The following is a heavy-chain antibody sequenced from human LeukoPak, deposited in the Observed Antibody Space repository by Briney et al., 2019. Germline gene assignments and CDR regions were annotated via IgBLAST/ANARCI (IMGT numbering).Heavy chain of an antibody. D-gene: IGHD3-10*01. Sequence: GGSLRLSCAASGLTFSTFAMSWVRQAPGKGLEWVSGIETSRGGTFYADSVKGRFTISRDNSKNTLYLQMSSLRAEDTAIYYCAKDYPMASGSPATPSFFDYWGQGILVTVSS. CDR3: AKDYPMASGSPATPSFFDY. V-gene: IGHV3-23*01. CDR2: IETSRGGT. CDR1: GLTFSTFA. J-gene: IGHJ4*02.